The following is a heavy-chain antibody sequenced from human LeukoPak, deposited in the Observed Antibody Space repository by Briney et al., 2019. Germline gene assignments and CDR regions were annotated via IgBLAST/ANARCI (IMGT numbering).Heavy chain of an antibody. D-gene: IGHD4-17*01. Sequence: SETLSLTCTVSGGSINSGTYFWSWIRQPAGKGLEWIGRSYTSGSTNYNPSLKSRVTISLDTSKNQFSLKLSSVTAADTAVYYCARGYYGTVDYWGQGTLVTVSS. CDR3: ARGYYGTVDY. V-gene: IGHV4-61*02. CDR2: SYTSGST. CDR1: GGSINSGTYF. J-gene: IGHJ4*02.